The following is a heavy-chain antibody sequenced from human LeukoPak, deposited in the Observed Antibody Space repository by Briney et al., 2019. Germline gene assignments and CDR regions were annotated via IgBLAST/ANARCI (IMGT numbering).Heavy chain of an antibody. CDR3: ARVDSGYDFFSY. CDR2: ISYDGSNK. J-gene: IGHJ4*02. D-gene: IGHD5-12*01. Sequence: GGSLRLSCAASGFTFSSYAVHWVRQAPGKGLEWVAVISYDGSNKYYADSVKGRFTISRDNSKNTLYLQMNSLRAEDTAVYYCARVDSGYDFFSYWGQGTLVTVSS. CDR1: GFTFSSYA. V-gene: IGHV3-30-3*01.